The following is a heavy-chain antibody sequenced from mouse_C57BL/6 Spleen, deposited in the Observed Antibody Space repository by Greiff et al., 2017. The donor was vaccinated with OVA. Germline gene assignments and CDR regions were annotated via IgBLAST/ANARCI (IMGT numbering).Heavy chain of an antibody. J-gene: IGHJ3*01. D-gene: IGHD2-4*01. CDR2: IYPGDGDT. CDR3: ARSSSYDSWFAY. V-gene: IGHV1-80*01. CDR1: GYAFSSYW. Sequence: VQLQQSGAELVKPGASVKISCKASGYAFSSYWMNWVKQRPGKGLEWIGQIYPGDGDTNYNGKFKGKATLTADKSSSTAYMQLSSLTSEDSAVYFCARSSSYDSWFAYWGQGTLVTVSA.